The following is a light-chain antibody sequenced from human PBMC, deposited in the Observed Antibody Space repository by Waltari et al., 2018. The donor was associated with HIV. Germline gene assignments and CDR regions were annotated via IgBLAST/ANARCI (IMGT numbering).Light chain of an antibody. V-gene: IGKV3-11*01. CDR2: DVS. CDR3: QQRSNWPGT. Sequence: EIFLTQSPATLSVSPGERATLSCRARQSISNYVAWYQQRPCLPPTLLIYDVSSRAAGGPDWFSGSGSATNFTLSISSLEVEDFAFYYCQQRSNWPGTFGPGTRVDLK. CDR1: QSISNY. J-gene: IGKJ3*01.